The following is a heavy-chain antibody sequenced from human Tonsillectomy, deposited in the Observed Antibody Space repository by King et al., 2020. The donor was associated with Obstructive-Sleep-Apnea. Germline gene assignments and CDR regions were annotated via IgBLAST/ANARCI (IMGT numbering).Heavy chain of an antibody. D-gene: IGHD3-22*01. V-gene: IGHV3-30*18. CDR3: AKEGGSSGSLDY. Sequence: VQLVQSGGGVVQPGRSLRLSCAASGFTFSSYGMHWVRQAPGKGLEWVAVISYDGSNKNYADSVKGRFTISRDNSKNTLYLQMNSLRAEDTAVYYCAKEGGSSGSLDYWGQGTLVTVSS. CDR2: ISYDGSNK. CDR1: GFTFSSYG. J-gene: IGHJ4*02.